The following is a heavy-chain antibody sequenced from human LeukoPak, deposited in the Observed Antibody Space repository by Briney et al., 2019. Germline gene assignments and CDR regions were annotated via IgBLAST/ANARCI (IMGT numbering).Heavy chain of an antibody. D-gene: IGHD2-15*01. CDR3: AKGLKGCSGSSCYYFFDF. V-gene: IGHV3-23*01. Sequence: LPGGSLRLSCAASGFTFSNYAMNWVRQAPGKGLEWVSSITGSGGDAYYADPVKGRFTISRDNSKNTLDLQMNSLRAEDTAVYYCAKGLKGCSGSSCYYFFDFWGQGALITVSS. CDR1: GFTFSNYA. CDR2: ITGSGGDA. J-gene: IGHJ4*02.